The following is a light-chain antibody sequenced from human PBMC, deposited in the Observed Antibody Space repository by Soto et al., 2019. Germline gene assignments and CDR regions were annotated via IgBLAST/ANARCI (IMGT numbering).Light chain of an antibody. Sequence: QSVLTQPPSVSGSPGQSVTISCTETSSDVGSYNRVSWYQQPPGTAPKLMIYEVSNRPSGVPDRFSGSKSGNTASLTISGLQAEDEADYYFSSYTSSSTYVFGTGTKLTVL. CDR1: SSDVGSYNR. J-gene: IGLJ1*01. CDR2: EVS. V-gene: IGLV2-18*02. CDR3: SSYTSSSTYV.